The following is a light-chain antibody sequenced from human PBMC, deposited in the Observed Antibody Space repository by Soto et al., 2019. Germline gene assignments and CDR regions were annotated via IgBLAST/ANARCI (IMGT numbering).Light chain of an antibody. V-gene: IGLV1-44*01. J-gene: IGLJ2*01. CDR2: SNN. Sequence: QAVVTQPPSASGTPGQRVTISCSGSSSNIGSNTVNWYQQLPGTAPKLLIYSNNQRPSGVPDRFSGSKSGTSASLAISGLQSEDEADYYWAAWDDSLNGVVFGGGNKLTVL. CDR3: AAWDDSLNGVV. CDR1: SSNIGSNT.